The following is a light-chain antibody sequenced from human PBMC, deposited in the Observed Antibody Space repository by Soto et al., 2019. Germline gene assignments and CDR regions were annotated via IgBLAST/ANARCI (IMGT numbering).Light chain of an antibody. Sequence: EIVMTQSPATLSVSPGERATLSCRASQSISNNLAWYQQRPGQPPRLLFYGASTRATGIPATFSGSGSGTEFTLTISSLQSEDFAVYYCQQYNNWPLTFGGGTKV. CDR2: GAS. CDR1: QSISNN. CDR3: QQYNNWPLT. V-gene: IGKV3-15*01. J-gene: IGKJ4*01.